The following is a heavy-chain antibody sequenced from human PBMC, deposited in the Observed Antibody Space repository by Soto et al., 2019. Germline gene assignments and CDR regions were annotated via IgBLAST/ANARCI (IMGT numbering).Heavy chain of an antibody. CDR3: ARLWGYYNDF. Sequence: SETLSLTCTVSGGSISSGGYYWSWIRQHPGKGLEWIGYIYYSGSTYYNPSLKSRVTISVDTSKNQFSLKVSSVTDADTAVYNCARLWGYYNDFWGQGTLVTVSS. D-gene: IGHD3-22*01. CDR2: IYYSGST. V-gene: IGHV4-31*03. CDR1: GGSISSGGYY. J-gene: IGHJ4*02.